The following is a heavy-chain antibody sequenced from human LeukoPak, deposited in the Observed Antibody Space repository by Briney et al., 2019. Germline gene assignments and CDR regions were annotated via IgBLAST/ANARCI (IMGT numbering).Heavy chain of an antibody. CDR1: GGSISSGGYY. V-gene: IGHV4-30-2*03. Sequence: SQTLSLTCTVSGGSISSGGYYWNWIRQHPGKGLEWIGSIYYSGSTYYNPSLKSRVTISVDTSKNQFSLKLSSVTAADTAVYYCARVGYCTNGVCSQRIFDYWGQGTLVTVSS. J-gene: IGHJ4*02. CDR2: IYYSGST. D-gene: IGHD2-8*01. CDR3: ARVGYCTNGVCSQRIFDY.